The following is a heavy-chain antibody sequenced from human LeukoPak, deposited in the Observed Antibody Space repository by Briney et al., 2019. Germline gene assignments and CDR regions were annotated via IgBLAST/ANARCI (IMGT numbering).Heavy chain of an antibody. V-gene: IGHV6-1*01. Sequence: RSQTLSLTCAISGDSVSSNSAAWNWIRQSPSRGLEWLGLTYYRSKWSNYYAVSVKSRITINADTSKNQFSLHLNSVTPEDTAVYYCASLTGIAAAANDYWGQGTLVTVSS. J-gene: IGHJ4*02. CDR2: TYYRSKWSN. D-gene: IGHD6-13*01. CDR3: ASLTGIAAAANDY. CDR1: GDSVSSNSAA.